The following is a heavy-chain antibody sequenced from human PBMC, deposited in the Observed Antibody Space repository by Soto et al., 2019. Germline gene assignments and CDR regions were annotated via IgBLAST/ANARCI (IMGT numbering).Heavy chain of an antibody. CDR3: ARPGNGDYGYFDY. CDR1: GFTFDDYA. J-gene: IGHJ4*02. CDR2: ISWNSGSI. D-gene: IGHD4-17*01. Sequence: VQLVESGGGLVQPGRSLRLSCAASGFTFDDYAMHWVRQAPGKGLEWVSGISWNSGSIGYADSVKGRFTISRDNAKNSLYLQMNSLRAEDTALYYCARPGNGDYGYFDYWGQGTLVTVSS. V-gene: IGHV3-9*01.